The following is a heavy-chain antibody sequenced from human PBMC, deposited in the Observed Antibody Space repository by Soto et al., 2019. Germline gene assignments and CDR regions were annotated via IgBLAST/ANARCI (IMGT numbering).Heavy chain of an antibody. J-gene: IGHJ4*02. CDR1: GFSLNTDGVG. D-gene: IGHD2-2*01. Sequence: QITLKASGPTLGKPTQTLTLTCTFSGFSLNTDGVGVGWIRQPPGKALEWLALSYWDDDKRYTPSLESRLTITKDTSKNQVVLTMTTMVTVDTATYYCAHTMPQRISDFWGEGTQVTVSS. CDR2: SYWDDDK. V-gene: IGHV2-5*02. CDR3: AHTMPQRISDF.